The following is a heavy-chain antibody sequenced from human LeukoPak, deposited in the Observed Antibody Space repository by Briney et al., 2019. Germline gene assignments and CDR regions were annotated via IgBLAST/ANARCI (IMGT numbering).Heavy chain of an antibody. J-gene: IGHJ4*02. V-gene: IGHV4-31*03. Sequence: TLSLTCTVSGASISSGGLCWSWIRQHPGKGLEWIGYIYYSGSTYYNPSLKSRVAISLDTSENQFSLKLSSVTAADTAVYFCAGIVEPTAFDYWGQGTLVTVSS. D-gene: IGHD1-26*01. CDR2: IYYSGST. CDR1: GASISSGGLC. CDR3: AGIVEPTAFDY.